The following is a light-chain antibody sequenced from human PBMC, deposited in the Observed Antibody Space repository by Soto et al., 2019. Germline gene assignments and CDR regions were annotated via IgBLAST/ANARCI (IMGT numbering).Light chain of an antibody. CDR2: EVS. V-gene: IGLV2-14*01. Sequence: QSVLTQPPSASGSPGQSVTISCTGTSSDVGRYDYVSWYRQEPGKAPKLMIYEVSYRPSGISNRFSGSKSGKTASLTISGLQAEDEADYYCSSYTSSSTWVFGGGTKLTVL. CDR1: SSDVGRYDY. CDR3: SSYTSSSTWV. J-gene: IGLJ3*02.